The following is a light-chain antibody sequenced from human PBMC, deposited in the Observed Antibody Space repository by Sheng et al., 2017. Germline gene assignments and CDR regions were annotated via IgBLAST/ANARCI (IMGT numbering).Light chain of an antibody. V-gene: IGKV3-20*01. J-gene: IGKJ1*01. CDR1: QSVSTY. CDR2: GAS. CDR3: QHYGSSPRT. Sequence: EIVLTQSPATLSLSPGERATLSCRASQSVSTYLAWYQQKPGQAPRLLIYGASSRATGIPDRFSGSGSGTDFTLTISRLEPEDFAVYYCQHYGSSPRTFGQGTKVEIK.